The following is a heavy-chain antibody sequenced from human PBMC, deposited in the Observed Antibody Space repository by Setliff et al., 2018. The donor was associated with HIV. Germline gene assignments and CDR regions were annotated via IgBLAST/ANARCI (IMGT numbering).Heavy chain of an antibody. Sequence: AASVKVSCKASGYTFNTYGISWVRQAPGQGLEWMGWISANNGSTNYAQKFQGRVTMTTDTTTSTAYMELRSLRSDDTAVYYCARDAPTEYYDFWSGYILWDVWGKGTTVTVSS. D-gene: IGHD3-3*01. CDR2: ISANNGST. CDR3: ARDAPTEYYDFWSGYILWDV. CDR1: GYTFNTYG. J-gene: IGHJ6*04. V-gene: IGHV1-18*01.